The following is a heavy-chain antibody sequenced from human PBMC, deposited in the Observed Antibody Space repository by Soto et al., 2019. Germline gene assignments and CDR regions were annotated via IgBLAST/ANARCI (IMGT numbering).Heavy chain of an antibody. Sequence: QAQLEQSGAEVKEPGASVKVSCKASENTFTNYDIICGRQAPGQGLEWRGWLNPNNGNTGYTPKFRGRVTMTRDPSKRTAFREMSSLRAEDPAVYYCSRSEVGEYIDVWGKGTTVTVSS. CDR3: SRSEVGEYIDV. V-gene: IGHV1-8*01. CDR1: ENTFTNYD. D-gene: IGHD3-3*01. J-gene: IGHJ6*03. CDR2: LNPNNGNT.